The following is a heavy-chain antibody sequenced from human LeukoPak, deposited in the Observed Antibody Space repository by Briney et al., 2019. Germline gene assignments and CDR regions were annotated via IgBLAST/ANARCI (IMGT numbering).Heavy chain of an antibody. J-gene: IGHJ3*02. V-gene: IGHV1-3*01. CDR3: ARGPDYYDSSGPSLGAFDI. D-gene: IGHD3-22*01. Sequence: ASVKVSCKASGGTFSSYAISWVRQAPGQRLEWMGWINAGNGNTKYSQKFQGRVTITRDTSASTAYMGLSRLRSDDTAVYYCARGPDYYDSSGPSLGAFDIWGQGTMVTVSS. CDR2: INAGNGNT. CDR1: GGTFSSYA.